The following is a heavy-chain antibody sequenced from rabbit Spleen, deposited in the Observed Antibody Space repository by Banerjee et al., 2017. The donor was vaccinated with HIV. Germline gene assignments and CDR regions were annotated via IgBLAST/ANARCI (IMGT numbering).Heavy chain of an antibody. CDR1: GFSFNSNYY. CDR2: IYGGFSATS. J-gene: IGHJ4*01. Sequence: QEQLVESGGGLVQPEGSLTLTCTASGFSFNSNYYMCWVRQAPGKGLEWIACIYGGFSATSYYATWARGRFTISKTSSTTVTLQMTSLTAADTATYFCARNFDLWGPGTLVTVS. V-gene: IGHV1S45*01. CDR3: ARNFDL.